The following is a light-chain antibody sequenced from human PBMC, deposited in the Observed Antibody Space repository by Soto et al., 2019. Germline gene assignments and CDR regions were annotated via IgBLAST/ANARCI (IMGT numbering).Light chain of an antibody. J-gene: IGKJ3*01. Sequence: DIQMTQSPSTLSASVGDRVTITCRASQSISVWLAWYQQKPGKAPKLLIFDASSLQRGVPSRFSGSGSETEFTLTITSLQPDDFATYYCQLYNGHFSFGPGTKVDIK. CDR1: QSISVW. CDR3: QLYNGHFS. CDR2: DAS. V-gene: IGKV1-5*01.